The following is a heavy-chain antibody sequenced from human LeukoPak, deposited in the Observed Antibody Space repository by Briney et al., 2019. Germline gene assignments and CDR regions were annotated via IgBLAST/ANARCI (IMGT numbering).Heavy chain of an antibody. V-gene: IGHV1-2*02. J-gene: IGHJ4*02. CDR3: AREAGGVSDY. CDR2: IKPKNGGT. D-gene: IGHD2-8*02. CDR1: GYIFSDYY. Sequence: ASVKLSCKASGYIFSDYYVHWVRQAPGQGLEWMAWIKPKNGGTTFAQKFQGRVTLTRDTSISTAYMQLSGLRSEDTAMYYCAREAGGVSDYWGQGTLVTVSS.